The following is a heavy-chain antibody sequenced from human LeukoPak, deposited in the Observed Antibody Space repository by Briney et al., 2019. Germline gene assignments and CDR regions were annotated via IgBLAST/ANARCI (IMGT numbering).Heavy chain of an antibody. V-gene: IGHV4-34*01. CDR1: GFTFGDYA. CDR3: ARVKGQLVHSYYYYYMDV. Sequence: GALRLSCTASGFTFGDYAMSWVRQPPGKGLEWIGEINHSGSTNYNPSLKSRVTISVDTSKNQFSLKLSSVTAADTAVYYCARVKGQLVHSYYYYYMDVWGKGTTVTVSS. J-gene: IGHJ6*03. D-gene: IGHD6-6*01. CDR2: INHSGST.